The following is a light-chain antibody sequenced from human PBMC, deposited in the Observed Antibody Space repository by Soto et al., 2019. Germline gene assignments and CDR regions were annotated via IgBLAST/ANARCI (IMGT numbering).Light chain of an antibody. Sequence: IVLTQSPATLSLSPGERASLSCRASQTVGITLAWYQQRPGQAPRLLIYDAYSRAAGIPARFSGGGSGTDFTLTICSLEPDDFSVYYCQQRFAWPLTFGGGTKVEIK. CDR1: QTVGIT. J-gene: IGKJ4*01. CDR3: QQRFAWPLT. CDR2: DAY. V-gene: IGKV3-11*01.